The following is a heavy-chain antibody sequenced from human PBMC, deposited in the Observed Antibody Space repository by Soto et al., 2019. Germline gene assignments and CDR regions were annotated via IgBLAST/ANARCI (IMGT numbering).Heavy chain of an antibody. V-gene: IGHV4-61*01. CDR3: AREVSAYSSSSSVSWFDP. CDR2: IYYSGST. CDR1: GGSVSSGSYY. D-gene: IGHD6-6*01. Sequence: SETLSLTCTVSGGSVSSGSYYWSWIRQPPGKGLEWIGYIYYSGSTNYNPSLKSRVTISVDTSKNQFSLQLSSVTAADTAVYYCAREVSAYSSSSSVSWFDPWGQGTLVTVSS. J-gene: IGHJ5*02.